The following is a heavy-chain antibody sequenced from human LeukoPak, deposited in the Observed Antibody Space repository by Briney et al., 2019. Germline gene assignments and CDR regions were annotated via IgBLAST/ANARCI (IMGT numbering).Heavy chain of an antibody. J-gene: IGHJ4*02. V-gene: IGHV3-30*04. Sequence: GGSLRLSCAASGFTFSSYAMHWVRQAPGKGLEWVAVISYDGSNKYYADSVKGRFTISRDNSKNTLYLQMNSLRAEDTAVYYCARDLSYSSSWYEANFDYWGQGTLVTVSS. D-gene: IGHD6-13*01. CDR1: GFTFSSYA. CDR3: ARDLSYSSSWYEANFDY. CDR2: ISYDGSNK.